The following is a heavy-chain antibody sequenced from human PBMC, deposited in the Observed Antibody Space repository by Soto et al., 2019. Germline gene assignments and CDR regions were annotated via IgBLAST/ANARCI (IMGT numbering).Heavy chain of an antibody. Sequence: SETLSLTCTVSGDSISIYYWSWIRQPPGTGLEWIGYIYYSGSTNYNPSLKSRVTISVDTSKNQFSLKLSSVTAADTAVYYCARGLWVYYYDSSGFGMDVWGQGTTVTVSS. CDR3: ARGLWVYYYDSSGFGMDV. D-gene: IGHD3-22*01. CDR1: GDSISIYY. J-gene: IGHJ6*02. CDR2: IYYSGST. V-gene: IGHV4-59*01.